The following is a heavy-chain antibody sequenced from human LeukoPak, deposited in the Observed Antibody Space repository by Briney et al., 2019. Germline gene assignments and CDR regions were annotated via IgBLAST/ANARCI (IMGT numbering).Heavy chain of an antibody. CDR1: GFTFSSYG. Sequence: GGSLRLSCAASGFTFSSYGMHWVRQAPGKGLEWVAFIRYDGSNKYYADSVKGRFTISRDNSKNTLYLQMNSLRAEDTAVYYCAKEMDEGSSWYPYYMDVWGKGTTVTVSS. D-gene: IGHD6-13*01. J-gene: IGHJ6*03. CDR2: IRYDGSNK. V-gene: IGHV3-30*02. CDR3: AKEMDEGSSWYPYYMDV.